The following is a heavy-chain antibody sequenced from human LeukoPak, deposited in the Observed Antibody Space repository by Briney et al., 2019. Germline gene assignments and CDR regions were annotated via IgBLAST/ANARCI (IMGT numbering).Heavy chain of an antibody. CDR1: GSTFSGYY. Sequence: ASVKVSCKASGSTFSGYYMYWVRQAPGQGLECMGWINPKSGGTQYAQKFQGRVSMTRDTSISTAYMELTGLTSDDTAVYYCARDGAAVMVEFDFWGQGTLVTVSS. V-gene: IGHV1-2*02. D-gene: IGHD6-25*01. CDR3: ARDGAAVMVEFDF. J-gene: IGHJ4*02. CDR2: INPKSGGT.